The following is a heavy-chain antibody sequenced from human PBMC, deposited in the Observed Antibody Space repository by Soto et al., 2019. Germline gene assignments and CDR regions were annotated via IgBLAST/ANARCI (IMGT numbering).Heavy chain of an antibody. J-gene: IGHJ6*02. CDR2: IYYSGST. V-gene: IGHV4-61*01. D-gene: IGHD2-8*02. CDR3: ARDSGAARTAMDV. Sequence: SETLCLTCTVSGGSVSSGSYYWSWIRQPPGKGLEWIGYIYYSGSTNYNPSLKSRVTISVDTSKNQFSLKLSSVTAADTAVYYCARDSGAARTAMDVWAQRPTVTVSS. CDR1: GGSVSSGSYY.